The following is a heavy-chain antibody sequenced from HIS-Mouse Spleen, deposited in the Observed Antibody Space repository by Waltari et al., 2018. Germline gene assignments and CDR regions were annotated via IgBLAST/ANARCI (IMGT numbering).Heavy chain of an antibody. CDR2: TYPGDSDT. J-gene: IGHJ3*02. V-gene: IGHV5-51*03. CDR3: ARPSSSWLNAFDI. Sequence: EVQLVQSGAEVKKPGESLKISCKGSGYSFTSYWIGWLRQMPGQGLEWMGFTYPGDSDTRYSPYCQGQVTISAEKSIRTAYLQGSSLKASDTAMYYCARPSSSWLNAFDIWCQGTMVTVSS. D-gene: IGHD6-13*01. CDR1: GYSFTSYW.